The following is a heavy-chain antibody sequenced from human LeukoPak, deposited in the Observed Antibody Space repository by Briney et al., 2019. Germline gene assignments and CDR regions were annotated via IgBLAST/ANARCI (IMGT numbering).Heavy chain of an antibody. Sequence: ASVKVSCKASGYTFTSYYMHWVRQAPGQGLEWMGWISAYNGNTNYAQKLQGRVTMTTDTSTSTAYMELRSLRSDDTAVYYCARVEYSSVYNWFDPWGQGTLVTVSS. CDR3: ARVEYSSVYNWFDP. CDR2: ISAYNGNT. V-gene: IGHV1-18*04. CDR1: GYTFTSYY. D-gene: IGHD6-6*01. J-gene: IGHJ5*02.